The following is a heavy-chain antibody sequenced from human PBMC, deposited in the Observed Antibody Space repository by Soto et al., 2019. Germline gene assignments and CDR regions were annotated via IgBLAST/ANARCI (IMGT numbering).Heavy chain of an antibody. V-gene: IGHV3-48*03. CDR3: AYGGSCDY. D-gene: IGHD1-26*01. Sequence: EVQLVESGGGLVQPGGSLRLSCAASGFSFNTYEMNWVRQAPGKGLEWVSYISTSGSTSYYADSVKGRFTISRDNGKNSLYLQMNSLRAEDTAVYYCAYGGSCDYWGQGPQVNVSS. CDR1: GFSFNTYE. J-gene: IGHJ4*02. CDR2: ISTSGSTS.